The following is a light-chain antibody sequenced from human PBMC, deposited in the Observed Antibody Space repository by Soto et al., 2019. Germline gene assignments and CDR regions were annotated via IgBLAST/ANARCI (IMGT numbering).Light chain of an antibody. V-gene: IGKV1-13*02. CDR3: QHFNTVPPCT. J-gene: IGKJ2*02. CDR1: QGISSA. Sequence: ATQLTQSPSSLSASVGDRVTVTCRASQGISSALAWYQQKPGKAPKLLIYDASSLESGVPSRFSGSGSGTDFTLTISSLQPEDFATYYCQHFNTVPPCTFGQGTKLEIK. CDR2: DAS.